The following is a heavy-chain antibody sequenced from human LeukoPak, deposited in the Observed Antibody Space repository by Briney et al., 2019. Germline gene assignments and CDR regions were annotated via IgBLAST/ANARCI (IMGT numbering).Heavy chain of an antibody. D-gene: IGHD3-3*01. CDR2: INHSGST. CDR1: GGSFSGYY. CDR3: ARGVFGVVINYYYYYMDV. Sequence: SETLSLTCAVYGGSFSGYYWSWIRQPPGKGLEWIGEINHSGSTNYNPSLKSRVTISVDTSKNQFSLKLSSVTAADTAVYYCARGVFGVVINYYYYYMDVWGTGTTVTVPS. V-gene: IGHV4-34*01. J-gene: IGHJ6*03.